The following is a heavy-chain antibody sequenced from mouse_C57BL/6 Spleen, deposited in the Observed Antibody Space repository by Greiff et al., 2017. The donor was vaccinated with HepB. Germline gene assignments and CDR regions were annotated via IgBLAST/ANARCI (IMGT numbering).Heavy chain of an antibody. Sequence: QVQLQQPGTELVKPGASVKLSCKASGYTFTSYWMHWVKQRPGQGLEWIGNINPSYGGTNYNEKFKSKATLTVDKSSSTAYMQLSSLTSEDSAVYYCARERGYYDGYSWFAYWGQGTLVTVSA. D-gene: IGHD2-3*01. CDR3: ARERGYYDGYSWFAY. V-gene: IGHV1-53*01. CDR1: GYTFTSYW. CDR2: INPSYGGT. J-gene: IGHJ3*01.